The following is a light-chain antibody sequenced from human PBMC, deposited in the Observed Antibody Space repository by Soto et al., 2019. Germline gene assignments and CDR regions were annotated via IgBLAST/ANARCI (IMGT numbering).Light chain of an antibody. CDR3: QQYNNWPPIT. V-gene: IGKV3-15*01. J-gene: IGKJ5*01. CDR2: GAS. Sequence: EIVMTQSPATLSVSPGERATISCRASQSVSSNLAWYQQKPGQAPRLLIYGASTRATGIPAKFSGSGSGTEFTLTISSLQSEDFAVYFCQQYNNWPPITFVQGTRLEIK. CDR1: QSVSSN.